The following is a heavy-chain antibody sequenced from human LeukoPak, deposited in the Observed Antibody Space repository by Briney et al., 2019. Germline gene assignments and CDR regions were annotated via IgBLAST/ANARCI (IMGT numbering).Heavy chain of an antibody. CDR1: GGSFSGYY. CDR3: ARGARYFDWLHYYYMDV. CDR2: IYYSGST. V-gene: IGHV4-59*01. D-gene: IGHD3-9*01. J-gene: IGHJ6*03. Sequence: SETLSLTCAVYGGSFSGYYWSWIRQPPGKGLEWIGYIYYSGSTNYNPSLKSRVTISVDTSKNQFSLKLSSVTAADTAVYYCARGARYFDWLHYYYMDVWGKGTTVTISS.